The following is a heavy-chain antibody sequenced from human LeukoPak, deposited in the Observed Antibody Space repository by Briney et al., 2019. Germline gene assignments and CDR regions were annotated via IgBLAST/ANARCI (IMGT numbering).Heavy chain of an antibody. J-gene: IGHJ4*02. D-gene: IGHD2-2*01. CDR1: RYTFTGYY. Sequence: GASVKVSCRTSRYTFTGYYMHWVRQAPGQGLEWMGWINPKNGDTNYAQKFQGRVTMTRDTSIDTAFMELSNLRSDDTAVYYCARAGVVPAATRSPFDFWGQGTLVTVSS. CDR3: ARAGVVPAATRSPFDF. V-gene: IGHV1-2*02. CDR2: INPKNGDT.